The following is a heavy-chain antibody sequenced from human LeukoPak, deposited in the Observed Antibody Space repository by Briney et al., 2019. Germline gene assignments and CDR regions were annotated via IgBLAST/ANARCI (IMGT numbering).Heavy chain of an antibody. CDR2: INTDGTVT. CDR3: ATDQWLAPPPDS. Sequence: GGSLRLSCAASGFTFSKYWMLWVRQAPGKGLESVSRINTDGTVTTYADSVKGRFTVSRDNADNTMFLQMNSVRDEDTAVYYCATDQWLAPPPDSWGQGTPVTVSS. J-gene: IGHJ4*02. V-gene: IGHV3-74*01. CDR1: GFTFSKYW. D-gene: IGHD6-19*01.